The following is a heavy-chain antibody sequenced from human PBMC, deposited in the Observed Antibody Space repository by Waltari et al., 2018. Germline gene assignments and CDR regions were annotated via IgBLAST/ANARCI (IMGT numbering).Heavy chain of an antibody. D-gene: IGHD3-22*01. CDR3: ARHGPNYYDSSGYYFGAFDI. J-gene: IGHJ3*02. CDR2: IYPGDSDT. Sequence: EVQLVQSGAEVKKPGESLKISCKGSGYSFTSYWIGWVRQMPGKGLEWMGNIYPGDSDTRYSPSFQGQVTIAADKSISTAYLQWSSLKASDTAMYYCARHGPNYYDSSGYYFGAFDIWGQGTMVTVSS. V-gene: IGHV5-51*01. CDR1: GYSFTSYW.